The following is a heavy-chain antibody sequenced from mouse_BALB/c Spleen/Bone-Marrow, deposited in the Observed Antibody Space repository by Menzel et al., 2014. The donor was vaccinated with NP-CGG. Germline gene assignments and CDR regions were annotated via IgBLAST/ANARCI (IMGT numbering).Heavy chain of an antibody. CDR2: IYPGDFNT. Sequence: VQLQQSGAELVKPGASVRISCKASGYTFTSYYVHWVRQRPGQGLEWIGWIYPGDFNTKYNEKFKGKATLTADKSSSTASMQVSSVASEDSAVYFCARKSQRAYDSMNYWGQGTPVTVSS. J-gene: IGHJ4*01. CDR1: GYTFTSYY. V-gene: IGHV1S56*01. D-gene: IGHD2-4*01. CDR3: ARKSQRAYDSMNY.